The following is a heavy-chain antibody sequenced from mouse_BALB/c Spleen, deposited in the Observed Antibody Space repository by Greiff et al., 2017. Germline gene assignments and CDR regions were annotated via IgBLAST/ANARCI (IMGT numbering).Heavy chain of an antibody. Sequence: VKLLESGAELARPGASVKMSCKASGYTFTSYTMHWVKQRPGQGLEWIGYINPSSGYTNYNQKFKDKATLTADKSSSTAYMQLSSLTSEDSAVYYCARGDWERYYCDYWGQGTTLTVSS. J-gene: IGHJ2*01. CDR2: INPSSGYT. D-gene: IGHD2-13*01. CDR3: ARGDWERYYCDY. V-gene: IGHV1-4*01. CDR1: GYTFTSYT.